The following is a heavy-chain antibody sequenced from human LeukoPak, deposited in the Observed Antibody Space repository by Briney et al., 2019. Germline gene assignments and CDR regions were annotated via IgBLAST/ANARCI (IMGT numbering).Heavy chain of an antibody. CDR3: ARDLCGGYGTFDY. Sequence: PGRSLRLSCAASGFTFSSYGMHWVRQAPGKGLEWVAVIWYDGSNKYYADSVKGRFTISRDNSKNTLYLQMNSLRAEDTAVYYCARDLCGGYGTFDYWGQGTLVTVSS. CDR2: IWYDGSNK. J-gene: IGHJ4*02. V-gene: IGHV3-33*01. D-gene: IGHD5-12*01. CDR1: GFTFSSYG.